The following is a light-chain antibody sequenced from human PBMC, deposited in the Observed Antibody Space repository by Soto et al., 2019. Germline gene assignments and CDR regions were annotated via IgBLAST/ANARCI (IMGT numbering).Light chain of an antibody. Sequence: DIPMTQSPSSLSASVGDRVTITCRASQSISSSLNWYQQKPGKAPKLLIYAASSLQGGVPSRFSGSGSGTDFTLTISSLQPEDFATYYCQQSFSTLMYTFGQGTKLEIK. J-gene: IGKJ2*01. CDR2: AAS. CDR1: QSISSS. V-gene: IGKV1-39*01. CDR3: QQSFSTLMYT.